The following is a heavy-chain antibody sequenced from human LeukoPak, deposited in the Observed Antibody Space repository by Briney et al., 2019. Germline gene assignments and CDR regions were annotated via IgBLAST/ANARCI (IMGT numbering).Heavy chain of an antibody. CDR3: TTNSGSYSDAFDI. D-gene: IGHD1-26*01. J-gene: IGHJ3*02. Sequence: GGSLRLSCAASGFTFSNAWMSWVRQAPGKGLEWVGRIKSKTDGGTTDYAAPVKGRFTISRDDSKNTLYLQMNSLKTEDTAVYYCTTNSGSYSDAFDIWGQGTMVTVSS. CDR1: GFTFSNAW. V-gene: IGHV3-15*01. CDR2: IKSKTDGGTT.